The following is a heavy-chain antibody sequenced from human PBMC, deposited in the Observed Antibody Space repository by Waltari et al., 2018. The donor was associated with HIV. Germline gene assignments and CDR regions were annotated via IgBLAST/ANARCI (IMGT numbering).Heavy chain of an antibody. D-gene: IGHD2-15*01. CDR1: GFTFGDYG. CDR2: ISATGTTI. J-gene: IGHJ6*02. Sequence: EVQLVESGGKLVHPGESLRLSVLASGFTFGDYGLNWVREGPGKVLKWVADISATGTTIFYANSVKGRFTVSRDNVENSLYLDMSSLRAEDTGDYYCARCETVVTPFINKYLGLDVWGPGTTVTVSS. V-gene: IGHV3-48*01. CDR3: ARCETVVTPFINKYLGLDV.